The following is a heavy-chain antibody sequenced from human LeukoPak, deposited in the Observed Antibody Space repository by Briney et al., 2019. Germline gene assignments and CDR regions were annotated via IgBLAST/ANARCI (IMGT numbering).Heavy chain of an antibody. CDR1: GSTFTSSA. J-gene: IGHJ4*02. V-gene: IGHV1-58*02. D-gene: IGHD1-26*01. CDR2: IVVGSGNT. Sequence: SVKVSCKASGSTFTSSAMQWVRQARGQRLEWIGWIVVGSGNTNYAQKFQERVTITRDMSTGTAYMELSSLRSEDTAVYYCAALKAGSYADYWGQGTLVTVSS. CDR3: AALKAGSYADY.